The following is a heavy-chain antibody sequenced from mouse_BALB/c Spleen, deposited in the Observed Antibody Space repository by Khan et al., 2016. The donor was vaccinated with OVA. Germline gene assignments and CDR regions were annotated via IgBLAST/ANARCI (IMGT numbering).Heavy chain of an antibody. J-gene: IGHJ4*01. CDR3: ARHQFPLSMDS. CDR1: GFSLTIYA. Sequence: QVQLKQSGPDLVAPSQSLSITCTVSGFSLTIYAIHWVRQPPGKGLEWLVVIWSDGSTTYNSALKSRLSISKDNSKSQVFLKINSLQTDDTAMYYCARHQFPLSMDSWGQGTSVTVSS. V-gene: IGHV2-6-2*01. CDR2: IWSDGST.